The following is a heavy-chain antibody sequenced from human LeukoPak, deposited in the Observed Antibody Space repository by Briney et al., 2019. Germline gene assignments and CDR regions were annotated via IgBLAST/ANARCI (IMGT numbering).Heavy chain of an antibody. D-gene: IGHD4-23*01. Sequence: PGGSLRLSCAASGFTVSSNYMSWVRQAPGQGLEWVSVIYSGGSTYYADSVKGRFTISRDNSKNTLYLQMNSLRAEDTAVYYCARGLFGGNSLYFDYWGQGTLVTVSS. CDR2: IYSGGST. J-gene: IGHJ4*02. CDR3: ARGLFGGNSLYFDY. V-gene: IGHV3-53*01. CDR1: GFTVSSNY.